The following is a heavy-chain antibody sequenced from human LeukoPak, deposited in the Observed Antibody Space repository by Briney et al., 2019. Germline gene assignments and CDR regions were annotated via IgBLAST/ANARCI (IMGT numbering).Heavy chain of an antibody. CDR3: AIYSDTYYFDH. CDR2: IYPGDSDT. J-gene: IGHJ4*02. V-gene: IGHV5-51*01. CDR1: GYSFTSSW. D-gene: IGHD1-26*01. Sequence: GESLKISCKGSGYSFTSSWIGWVRQMPGKGLEWMGIIYPGDSDTRYSPSFQGQVTISADKSISAAYLQWSSLKASDTAMYYCAIYSDTYYFDHWGQGTLVTVSS.